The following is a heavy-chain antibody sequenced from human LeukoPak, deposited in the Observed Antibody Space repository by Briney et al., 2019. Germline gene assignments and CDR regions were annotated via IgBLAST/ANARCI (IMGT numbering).Heavy chain of an antibody. J-gene: IGHJ4*02. CDR2: TYYRSRGYN. CDR3: AREGQQLVRGGFDY. CDR1: GDSVSSNSAA. Sequence: SQTLSLTCAISGDSVSSNSAAWNWIRQSPSRGLEWLGRTYYRSRGYNDYAVSVKSRITITPDTSKNQFSLQLNSVTPEDTAVYYCAREGQQLVRGGFDYWGQGTLVTVSS. V-gene: IGHV6-1*01. D-gene: IGHD6-13*01.